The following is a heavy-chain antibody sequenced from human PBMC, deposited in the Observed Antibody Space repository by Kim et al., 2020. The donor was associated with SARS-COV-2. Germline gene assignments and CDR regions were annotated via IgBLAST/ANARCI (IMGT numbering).Heavy chain of an antibody. Sequence: SETLSLTCTVSGGSISSGDYYWSWIRQPPGKGLEWIGYIYYSGSTYYNPSLKSRVTISVDTSKNQFSLKLSSVTAADTAVYYCARVGAVDYYYYGMDVWGQGTTVTVSS. CDR2: IYYSGST. D-gene: IGHD3-16*01. CDR3: ARVGAVDYYYYGMDV. J-gene: IGHJ6*02. V-gene: IGHV4-30-4*01. CDR1: GGSISSGDYY.